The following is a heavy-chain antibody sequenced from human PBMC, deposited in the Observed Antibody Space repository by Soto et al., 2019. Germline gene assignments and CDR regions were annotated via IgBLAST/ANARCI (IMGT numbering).Heavy chain of an antibody. D-gene: IGHD6-13*01. CDR1: GGSISSYY. CDR2: IYYSGST. Sequence: SETLSLTCTVAGGSISSYYWSWIRQPPGKGLEWIGYIYYSGSTNYNPSLKSRVTISVDTSKNQFSLKLSSVTAADTAVYYCARATIAAAGTFWEWFDPWGQGTLVTVS. CDR3: ARATIAAAGTFWEWFDP. J-gene: IGHJ5*02. V-gene: IGHV4-59*01.